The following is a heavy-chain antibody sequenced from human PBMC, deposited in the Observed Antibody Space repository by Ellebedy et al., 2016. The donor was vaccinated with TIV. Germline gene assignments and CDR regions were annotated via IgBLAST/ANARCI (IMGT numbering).Heavy chain of an antibody. CDR1: GGSISYSY. CDR3: ARERNDYVWGSHTPACYFDY. D-gene: IGHD3-16*01. J-gene: IGHJ4*02. V-gene: IGHV4-59*01. Sequence: MPGGSLRLSCTVSGGSISYSYWSWLRQSPGKGLEWIGYIYYSGSTNYNPSLKSRVTISVDTSKKQFSLKLSSVTAADTAVYYCARERNDYVWGSHTPACYFDYWGQGSLVTVSS. CDR2: IYYSGST.